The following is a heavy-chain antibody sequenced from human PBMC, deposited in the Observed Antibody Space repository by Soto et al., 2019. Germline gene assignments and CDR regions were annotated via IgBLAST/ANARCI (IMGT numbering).Heavy chain of an antibody. Sequence: QVPLVQSGAEVKKPGSSVKVSCKASGGTFSSYAISWVRQAPGQGLEWMGGIIPIFGTANYAQKFQGRVTITADESTSTAYMELSSLRSEDTAVYYCARSKFGFWSGYYYYGMDVWGQGTTVTVSS. CDR1: GGTFSSYA. CDR2: IIPIFGTA. V-gene: IGHV1-69*01. D-gene: IGHD3-3*01. J-gene: IGHJ6*02. CDR3: ARSKFGFWSGYYYYGMDV.